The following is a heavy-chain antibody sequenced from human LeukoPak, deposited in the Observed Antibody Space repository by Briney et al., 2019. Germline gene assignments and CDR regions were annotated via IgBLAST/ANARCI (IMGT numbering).Heavy chain of an antibody. J-gene: IGHJ4*02. CDR3: ARKRGLYSGYDFDY. V-gene: IGHV4-59*08. CDR1: GGSISSYY. D-gene: IGHD5-12*01. CDR2: IYYSGST. Sequence: SETLSLTCTVSGGSISSYYWSWIRQPPGKGLEWIGYIYYSGSTNYNPSLKSRVTISVDTSKNQFSLKLSSVTAADTAVYYCARKRGLYSGYDFDYWGQGTLVTVSS.